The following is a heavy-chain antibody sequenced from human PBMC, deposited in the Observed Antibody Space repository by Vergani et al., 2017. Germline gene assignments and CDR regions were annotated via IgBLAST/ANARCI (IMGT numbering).Heavy chain of an antibody. D-gene: IGHD2-21*02. CDR2: IYYSGST. V-gene: IGHV4-39*07. CDR1: GGSISSSSYY. Sequence: QLQLQESGPGLVKPSETLSLTCTVSGGSISSSSYYWGWIRQPPGKGLEWIGSIYYSGSTYYNPSLKSRVTISVDTSTNQFSLKLRSVTAADTAVYYGAGDRLVVTAGGAFDIWGQGTMVTVSS. CDR3: AGDRLVVTAGGAFDI. J-gene: IGHJ3*02.